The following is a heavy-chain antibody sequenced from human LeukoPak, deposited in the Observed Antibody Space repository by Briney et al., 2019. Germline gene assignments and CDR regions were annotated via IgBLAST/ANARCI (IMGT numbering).Heavy chain of an antibody. CDR3: ARAELPPAYYYYYYMDV. D-gene: IGHD1-14*01. J-gene: IGHJ6*03. CDR1: GGSISSGDYY. V-gene: IGHV4-30-4*08. Sequence: SETLSLTCTVSGGSISSGDYYWSWIRQPPGKGLEWIGYIYYSGSTYYNPSLKSRVTISVDTSKNQFSLKLSSVTAADTAVYYCARAELPPAYYYYYYMDVWGKGTTVTVSS. CDR2: IYYSGST.